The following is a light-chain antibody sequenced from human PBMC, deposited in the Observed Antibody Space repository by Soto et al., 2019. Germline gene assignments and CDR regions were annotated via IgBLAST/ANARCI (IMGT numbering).Light chain of an antibody. J-gene: IGKJ2*01. V-gene: IGKV1-33*01. Sequence: DIQMTQSPTSLSVSAGDTVTITCQASRDISVYLNWYQHKPGHPPKLLVYDASNLQTGVPSRFSGSGYGTHFTFTITNMQPEDIATYYCQQYDNFPPYTFGQGTKLDIK. CDR2: DAS. CDR1: RDISVY. CDR3: QQYDNFPPYT.